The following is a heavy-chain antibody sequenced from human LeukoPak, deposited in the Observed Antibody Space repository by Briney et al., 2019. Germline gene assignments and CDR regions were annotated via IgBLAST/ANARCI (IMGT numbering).Heavy chain of an antibody. J-gene: IGHJ4*02. V-gene: IGHV3-74*01. Sequence: GGSLRLSCAASGFTFSSSWMHWVRQAPGEGLVWVSRTNPDGTTTTYADSVKGRFTISRDNARNTLFLQMNSLRVDDTAVYYCATDLTGLFDYWGRGTLVSVSS. CDR2: TNPDGTTT. CDR3: ATDLTGLFDY. CDR1: GFTFSSSW.